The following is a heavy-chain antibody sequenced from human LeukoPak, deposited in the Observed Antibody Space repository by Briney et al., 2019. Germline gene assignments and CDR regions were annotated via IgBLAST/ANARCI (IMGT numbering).Heavy chain of an antibody. D-gene: IGHD2-15*01. CDR3: ARADVRILSYYFDY. CDR2: IYRDGRT. CDR1: EFNVSSNY. V-gene: IGHV3-66*01. J-gene: IGHJ4*02. Sequence: GGSLRLSCAASEFNVSSNYISWVRQAPGKGLECVSVIYRDGRTYYADSVKGRFTISRDNSKNTLYLQMNSLRAEDTAVYYCARADVRILSYYFDYWGQGTLVTVSS.